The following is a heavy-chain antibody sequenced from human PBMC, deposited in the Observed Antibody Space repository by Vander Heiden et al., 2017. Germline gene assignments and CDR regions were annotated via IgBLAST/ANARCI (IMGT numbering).Heavy chain of an antibody. Sequence: EVQLVESGGGLVQPGRSLRLSCAVSGFSFDDFVMYWVRQAPGKGLGWVSGISWKSGSKGYADSVKGRFTISRDNAKNSLYLQMNSLRAEDTALYYCAKSVITGAGYDYWGQGTLVTVSS. D-gene: IGHD6-13*01. CDR1: GFSFDDFV. V-gene: IGHV3-9*01. CDR2: ISWKSGSK. CDR3: AKSVITGAGYDY. J-gene: IGHJ4*02.